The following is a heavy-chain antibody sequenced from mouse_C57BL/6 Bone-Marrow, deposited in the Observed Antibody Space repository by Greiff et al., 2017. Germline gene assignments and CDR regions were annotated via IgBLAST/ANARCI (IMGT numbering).Heavy chain of an antibody. CDR3: ARGTTVVTLDYFDY. V-gene: IGHV5-12*01. CDR2: ISNGGGST. J-gene: IGHJ2*01. CDR1: GFTFSDYY. D-gene: IGHD1-1*01. Sequence: EVKLMESGGGLVQPGGSLKLSCAASGFTFSDYYMYWVRQTPEKRLEWVAYISNGGGSTYYPDTVKGRFTISRDNAKNTLYLQMSRLKSEDTAMYYCARGTTVVTLDYFDYWGQGTTLTVSS.